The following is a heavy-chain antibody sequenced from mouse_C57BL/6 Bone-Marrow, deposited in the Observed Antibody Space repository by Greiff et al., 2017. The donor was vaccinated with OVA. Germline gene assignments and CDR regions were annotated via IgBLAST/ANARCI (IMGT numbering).Heavy chain of an antibody. CDR2: ISDGGSYT. CDR1: GFTFSSYA. J-gene: IGHJ3*01. Sequence: EVKLMESGGGLVKPGGSLKLSCAASGFTFSSYAMSWVRQTPEKRLEWVATISDGGSYTYYPDNVKGRFTISRDNAKNNRYLQMSHLRSEDTAMYYCARDERRGAWFAYWGQGTLVTVSA. V-gene: IGHV5-4*01. D-gene: IGHD2-12*01. CDR3: ARDERRGAWFAY.